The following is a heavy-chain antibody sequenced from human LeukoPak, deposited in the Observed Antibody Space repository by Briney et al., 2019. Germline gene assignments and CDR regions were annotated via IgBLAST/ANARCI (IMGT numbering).Heavy chain of an antibody. CDR3: ARHRGVVTHAFDI. V-gene: IGHV4-39*01. CDR2: IYYSGST. Sequence: SATLSLPFTVSGGSISSSSYYWGWIRPPPGKGLEWIGSIYYSGSTYYNPSLKSRVTISVDTSKNQFSLKLSSVTAADTAVYYCARHRGVVTHAFDIWGQGTMVTVSS. J-gene: IGHJ3*02. CDR1: GGSISSSSYY. D-gene: IGHD4-23*01.